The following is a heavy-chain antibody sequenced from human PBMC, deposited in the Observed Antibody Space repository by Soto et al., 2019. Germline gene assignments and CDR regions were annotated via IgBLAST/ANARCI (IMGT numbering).Heavy chain of an antibody. CDR2: IYSGGST. V-gene: IGHV3-66*01. J-gene: IGHJ6*03. Sequence: WGSLRLSCASSGFTVSSNYMSWVRQNPGKGLGWVSVIYSGGSTYYADSVKGRFTISRDNSKNTLYLQMNSLRAEDTAVYYCASVGYSGYDYYYYYYMDVWGKGTTVTVS. D-gene: IGHD5-12*01. CDR3: ASVGYSGYDYYYYYYMDV. CDR1: GFTVSSNY.